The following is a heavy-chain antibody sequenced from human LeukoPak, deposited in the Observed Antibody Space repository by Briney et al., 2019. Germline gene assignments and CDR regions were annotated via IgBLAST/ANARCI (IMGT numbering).Heavy chain of an antibody. CDR1: GYTLTELS. D-gene: IGHD2-2*02. V-gene: IGHV1-24*01. J-gene: IGHJ4*02. CDR2: FAPEDGET. Sequence: ASVTVSCTVSGYTLTELSMHWLRQAPGKGLEWMGSFAPEDGETIYAQKCQGRVTMSEDTSTDTAYIELSSLRSEDTAVYYCATRAPHDNILVVPAAIYYFDYWGQGTLVTVSS. CDR3: ATRAPHDNILVVPAAIYYFDY.